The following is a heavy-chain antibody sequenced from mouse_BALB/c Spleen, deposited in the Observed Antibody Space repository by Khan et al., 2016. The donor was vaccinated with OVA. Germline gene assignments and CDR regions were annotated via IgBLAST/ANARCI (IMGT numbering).Heavy chain of an antibody. CDR2: INPHIGET. CDR3: TRIYRRDFDY. V-gene: IGHV1-20*02. Sequence: EVKLQESGPELVKPGASVKISCKASGYSFTGYFMNWVMQSHGKSLEWIGRINPHIGETLYNQKFKDKATLTVDESSSTAHMELRSLASEDSAVYYCTRIYRRDFDYWGQGTTLTVSS. J-gene: IGHJ2*01. D-gene: IGHD2-1*01. CDR1: GYSFTGYF.